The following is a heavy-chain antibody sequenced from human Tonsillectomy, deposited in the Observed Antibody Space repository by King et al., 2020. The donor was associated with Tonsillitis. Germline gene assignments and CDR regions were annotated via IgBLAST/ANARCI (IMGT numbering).Heavy chain of an antibody. V-gene: IGHV3-30*18. J-gene: IGHJ2*01. CDR3: AKYGRALGYCSGGSCYSNWYFDL. Sequence: VQLVQTGGGVVQPGRSLRLSCAASGFTFSSYDMYWVRQAPGNGLEWVAVISYDGSNKYYADSVKGRFTISRDNSKNTLYLQMNSLRAEDTAIYYCAKYGRALGYCSGGSCYSNWYFDLWGRGTLVTVSS. D-gene: IGHD2-15*01. CDR1: GFTFSSYD. CDR2: ISYDGSNK.